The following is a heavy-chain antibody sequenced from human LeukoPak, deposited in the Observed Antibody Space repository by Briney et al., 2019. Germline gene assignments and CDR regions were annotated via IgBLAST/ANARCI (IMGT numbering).Heavy chain of an antibody. CDR1: GGSLSSFY. D-gene: IGHD3-16*01. CDR2: VDTSGDT. J-gene: IGHJ6*03. V-gene: IGHV4-4*07. Sequence: SETLSLTCTVSGGSLSSFYWSWVRQPAGKGPEWIGRVDTSGDTHYNPSLKSRATMSLDTSNKQFSLKLNSVAVADTAVYYCARGLGGASYYMDVWGKGTTVTVSS. CDR3: ARGLGGASYYMDV.